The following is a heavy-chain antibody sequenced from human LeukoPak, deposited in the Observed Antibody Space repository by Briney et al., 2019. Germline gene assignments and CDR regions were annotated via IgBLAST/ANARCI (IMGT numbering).Heavy chain of an antibody. V-gene: IGHV4-59*01. CDR1: GGSISRDY. Sequence: PSETLSLTCTVSGGSISRDYWSWIRQPPGKGLEWIGYIYYSGSTNYNPSLKSRVTISGDTSKNQFSLKLSSVTAADTAVYYCERDRGQSGWFDPWGQGTLVTVSS. CDR3: ERDRGQSGWFDP. D-gene: IGHD3-10*01. CDR2: IYYSGST. J-gene: IGHJ5*02.